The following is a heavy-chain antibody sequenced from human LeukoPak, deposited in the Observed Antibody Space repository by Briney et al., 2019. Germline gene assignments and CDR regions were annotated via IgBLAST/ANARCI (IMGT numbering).Heavy chain of an antibody. J-gene: IGHJ3*02. Sequence: GESLKISCKGSGYSFTSYWIGWVRQMPGKGLEWMGIIYPGDSDTRYSPSFQGQVTISADKSISTAYLQWSSLKASDTAMYCCARLVGATTLDDAFDIWGQGTMATVSS. CDR3: ARLVGATTLDDAFDI. V-gene: IGHV5-51*01. D-gene: IGHD1-26*01. CDR1: GYSFTSYW. CDR2: IYPGDSDT.